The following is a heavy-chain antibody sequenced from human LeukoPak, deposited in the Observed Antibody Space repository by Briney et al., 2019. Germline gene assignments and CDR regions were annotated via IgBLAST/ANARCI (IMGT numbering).Heavy chain of an antibody. J-gene: IGHJ5*02. Sequence: GGSLRLSCAASGFXFSSYTINWVRQAPGKGPEWVSSISSDSNYIYYADSVKGRFTISRDNAWNSLYLQMNSLRAEDTAVYYCARKENILTGYYDHWGQGTLVTVSS. CDR1: GFXFSSYT. CDR2: ISSDSNYI. CDR3: ARKENILTGYYDH. V-gene: IGHV3-21*01. D-gene: IGHD3-9*01.